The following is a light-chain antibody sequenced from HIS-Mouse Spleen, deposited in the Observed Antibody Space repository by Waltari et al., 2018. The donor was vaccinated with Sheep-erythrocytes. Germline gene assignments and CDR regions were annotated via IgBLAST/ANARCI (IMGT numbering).Light chain of an antibody. Sequence: QSALTHPASVSGSPGQSITISCTGTSSDVGGYNYVSWYQQHPGKAPKLMIYEVSNLPSGVSNRFSGSKSGNTASLTISGLQAEDEADYYCSSYTSSSTWVFGGGTKLTVL. CDR2: EVS. CDR3: SSYTSSSTWV. CDR1: SSDVGGYNY. V-gene: IGLV2-14*01. J-gene: IGLJ3*02.